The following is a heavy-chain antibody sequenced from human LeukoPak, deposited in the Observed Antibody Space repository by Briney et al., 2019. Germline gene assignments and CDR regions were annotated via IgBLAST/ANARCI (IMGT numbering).Heavy chain of an antibody. J-gene: IGHJ6*03. Sequence: SVKVSCKTSGDILTSYGISWVRQAPGQGLEWMGGIIATLGTTSYAQKFQGRVTIDADKSTGTAYMELNNLRSEDTAVYYCARVASISVAGTRPYYMDVWGQGTTVTVSS. CDR3: ARVASISVAGTRPYYMDV. V-gene: IGHV1-69*10. CDR2: IIATLGTT. CDR1: GDILTSYG. D-gene: IGHD6-19*01.